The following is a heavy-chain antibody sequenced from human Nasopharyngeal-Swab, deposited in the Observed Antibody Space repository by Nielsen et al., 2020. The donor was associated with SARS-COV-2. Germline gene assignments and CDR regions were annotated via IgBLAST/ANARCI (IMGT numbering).Heavy chain of an antibody. Sequence: GGSLRLSCAASGFTFTSYAMHWVRQAPGQGLEWMAVISYDGSNKYYADSVKGRFTISRDNSKNTLYLQMNSLRAEDTAVYYCARDQLGDTAMVTLDYWGQGTLVTVSS. CDR3: ARDQLGDTAMVTLDY. D-gene: IGHD5-18*01. CDR1: GFTFTSYA. CDR2: ISYDGSNK. V-gene: IGHV3-30-3*01. J-gene: IGHJ4*02.